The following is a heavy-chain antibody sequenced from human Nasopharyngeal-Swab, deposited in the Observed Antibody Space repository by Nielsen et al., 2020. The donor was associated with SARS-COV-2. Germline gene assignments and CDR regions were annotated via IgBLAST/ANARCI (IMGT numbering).Heavy chain of an antibody. D-gene: IGHD1-14*01. Sequence: GESLKISCAASGFTFSSYSMHWVRQAPGKGLEWVSSISSSSSYIYYADSVKGRFTISRDNAKNSLYLQMNSLRAEDTAVYYCARAGYNRKGNGAFDIWGQGTMVTVSS. V-gene: IGHV3-21*04. CDR1: GFTFSSYS. CDR2: ISSSSSYI. CDR3: ARAGYNRKGNGAFDI. J-gene: IGHJ3*02.